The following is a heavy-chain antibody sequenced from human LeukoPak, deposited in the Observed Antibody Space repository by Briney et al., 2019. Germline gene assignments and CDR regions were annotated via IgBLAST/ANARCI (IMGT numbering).Heavy chain of an antibody. J-gene: IGHJ6*04. Sequence: PGGSLRLSCAASGFTFSSYGMHWVRQAPGKGLEWVAVIWYDGSNKYYADSVKGRFTISRDNSKNTLYLQMNSLRAEDTAVYYCARDIVATIGYYYYYYYGMDVWGKGNTVTVSS. D-gene: IGHD5-12*01. CDR2: IWYDGSNK. V-gene: IGHV3-33*01. CDR1: GFTFSSYG. CDR3: ARDIVATIGYYYYYYYGMDV.